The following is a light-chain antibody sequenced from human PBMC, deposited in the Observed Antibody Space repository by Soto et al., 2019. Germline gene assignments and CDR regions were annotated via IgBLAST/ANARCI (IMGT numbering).Light chain of an antibody. V-gene: IGLV2-14*01. CDR1: SSDVVGYNY. CDR2: DVS. CDR3: CSYTTSNTPQIV. Sequence: QSVLTQPASVPGSPGQSITISCTGTSSDVVGYNYVSWYQQHPGKAPKFMIYDVSNRPSGVSNRFSGSKSGNTASLTISGLQAEDEADYYCCSYTTSNTPQIVFGTGTKVTVL. J-gene: IGLJ1*01.